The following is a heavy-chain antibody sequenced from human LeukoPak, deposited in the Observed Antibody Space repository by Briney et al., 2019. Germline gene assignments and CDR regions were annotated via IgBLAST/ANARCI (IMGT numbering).Heavy chain of an antibody. CDR2: INPNSGGT. D-gene: IGHD6-19*01. CDR1: GYTFTGYY. J-gene: IGHJ4*02. Sequence: ASVKVSCKASGYTFTGYYMHWVRQAPGQGLEWMGRINPNSGGTNYAQKFQGRVTMTRDTSIGTAYMELSRLRSDDTAVYYCASFAVAGYYFDYWGQGTLVTVSS. V-gene: IGHV1-2*06. CDR3: ASFAVAGYYFDY.